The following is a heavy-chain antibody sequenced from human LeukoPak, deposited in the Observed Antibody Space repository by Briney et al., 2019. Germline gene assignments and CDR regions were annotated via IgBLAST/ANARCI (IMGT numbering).Heavy chain of an antibody. CDR2: IRPNSGGT. Sequence: ASVKVSCKASGYTFGAYYMYWVRQAPGQGLEWMGWIRPNSGGTNYTQKFQGRVTMTRDTSINTAYMELSRLTSDDTAVYFFATWGLHFYNWGQGTMVIVAS. J-gene: IGHJ3*01. D-gene: IGHD3-16*01. V-gene: IGHV1-2*02. CDR3: ATWGLHFYN. CDR1: GYTFGAYY.